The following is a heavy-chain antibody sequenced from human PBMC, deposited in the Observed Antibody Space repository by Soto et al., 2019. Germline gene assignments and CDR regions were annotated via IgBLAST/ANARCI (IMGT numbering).Heavy chain of an antibody. CDR1: GFTFSSHA. Sequence: GVSLRLSCAASGFTFSSHAMGWVRQAPGKGLEWVSTISASGGGTYYADSVKGRFTISRDNSKNTLYLQMNSLRAEDTAVYYCARVKFVSYYGMDVWGQGTTITVSS. J-gene: IGHJ6*02. CDR2: ISASGGGT. CDR3: ARVKFVSYYGMDV. D-gene: IGHD2-15*01. V-gene: IGHV3-23*01.